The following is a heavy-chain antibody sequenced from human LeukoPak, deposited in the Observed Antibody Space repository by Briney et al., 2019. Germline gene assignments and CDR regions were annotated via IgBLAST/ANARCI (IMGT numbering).Heavy chain of an antibody. D-gene: IGHD3-22*01. Sequence: PGGSLTLSCAASGFTFSSYAMSCVSQAPGKGREWVSSISGSGGSTYYADSVKGRFTIYRDNSKNTLYLQMNSLRAEDTAVYYCAKGAPHYYDSSGYYYSFGYWGQGTLVTVSS. CDR2: ISGSGGST. V-gene: IGHV3-23*01. CDR3: AKGAPHYYDSSGYYYSFGY. CDR1: GFTFSSYA. J-gene: IGHJ4*02.